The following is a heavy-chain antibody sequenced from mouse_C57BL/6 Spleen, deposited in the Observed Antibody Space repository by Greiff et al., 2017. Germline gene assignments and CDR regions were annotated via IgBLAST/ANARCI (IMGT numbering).Heavy chain of an antibody. D-gene: IGHD3-2*02. CDR3: ARGESSGCYFDY. J-gene: IGHJ2*01. CDR2: IDPGDGDT. Sequence: VQLQQSGPELVKPGASVKISCKASGYAFSSSWMNWVKQRPGKGLEWIGRIDPGDGDTNYNGKFKGKATITANKSSSTAYMQLSTLTSEDSAVSFCARGESSGCYFDYWGQGTTLTVSS. V-gene: IGHV1-82*01. CDR1: GYAFSSSW.